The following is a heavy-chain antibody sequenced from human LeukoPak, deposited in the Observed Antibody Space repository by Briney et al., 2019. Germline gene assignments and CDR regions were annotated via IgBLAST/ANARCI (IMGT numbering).Heavy chain of an antibody. J-gene: IGHJ4*02. Sequence: GSLRLSCAASGFTFSSYAMSWVRQAPGKGLEWVSAISGSGGSTYYADSVKGRFTISRDNSKNTLYLQMNSLRAEDTAVYYCAKNGYHYDSSGEKPYYFDYWGQGTLVTVSS. CDR2: ISGSGGST. V-gene: IGHV3-23*01. CDR3: AKNGYHYDSSGEKPYYFDY. D-gene: IGHD3-22*01. CDR1: GFTFSSYA.